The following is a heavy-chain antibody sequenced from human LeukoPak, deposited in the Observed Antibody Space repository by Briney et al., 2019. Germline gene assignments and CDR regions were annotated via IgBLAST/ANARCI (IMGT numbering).Heavy chain of an antibody. D-gene: IGHD4-17*01. Sequence: GGSLRLSCAASGFTVSTNYMSWVRQAPGKGLEWVSGISGSGTTTYYADSVKGRFTISRDSSRNTLYLQMNSLRAEDTAVYYCACDDYGDYDYWGQGTLVTVSS. V-gene: IGHV3-23*01. CDR2: ISGSGTTT. CDR1: GFTVSTNY. J-gene: IGHJ4*02. CDR3: ACDDYGDYDY.